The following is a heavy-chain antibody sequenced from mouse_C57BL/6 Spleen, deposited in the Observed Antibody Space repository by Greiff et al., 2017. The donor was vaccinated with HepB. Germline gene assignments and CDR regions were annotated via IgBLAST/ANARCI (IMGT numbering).Heavy chain of an antibody. D-gene: IGHD2-4*01. J-gene: IGHJ2*01. Sequence: VQLQQSGAELVRPGSSVKLSCKASGYTFTSYWMDWVKQRPGQGLEWIGNIYPSDSETHYNQKFKDKATLTVDKSSSTAYMQLSSLTSEDSAVYYCAREGGYDYDDYWGQGTTLTVSS. V-gene: IGHV1-61*01. CDR3: AREGGYDYDDY. CDR1: GYTFTSYW. CDR2: IYPSDSET.